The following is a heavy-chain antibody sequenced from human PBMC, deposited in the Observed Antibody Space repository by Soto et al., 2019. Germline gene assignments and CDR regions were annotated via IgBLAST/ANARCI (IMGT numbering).Heavy chain of an antibody. CDR3: ARKYYDFWGGFTDYYYYGMDV. Sequence: ESGGGVVQPGRSLRLSCAASGFTFSSYGMHWVRQAPGKGLEWVAVIWYDGSNKYYADSVKGRFTISRDNSKNTLYLQMNSLRAEDTAVYYCARKYYDFWGGFTDYYYYGMDVWGQGTTVTVSS. D-gene: IGHD3-3*01. J-gene: IGHJ6*02. CDR1: GFTFSSYG. V-gene: IGHV3-33*01. CDR2: IWYDGSNK.